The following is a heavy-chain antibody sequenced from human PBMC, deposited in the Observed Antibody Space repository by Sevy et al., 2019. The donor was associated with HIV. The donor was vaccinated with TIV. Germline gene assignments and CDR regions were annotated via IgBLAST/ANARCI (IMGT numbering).Heavy chain of an antibody. J-gene: IGHJ4*02. Sequence: SETLSLTCTVSGGSISSEDYYWGWIRQPPGKGLDWIGSIYYSGSTYYNPSLKSRVTISVDTSKNQFSLKLRYVTAADTAMYYCAREGPRIAQFDSWGQGTLVTVSS. V-gene: IGHV4-39*02. D-gene: IGHD6-13*01. CDR1: GGSISSEDYY. CDR2: IYYSGST. CDR3: AREGPRIAQFDS.